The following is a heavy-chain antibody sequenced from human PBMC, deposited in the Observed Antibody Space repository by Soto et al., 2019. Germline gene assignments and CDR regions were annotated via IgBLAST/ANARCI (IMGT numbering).Heavy chain of an antibody. D-gene: IGHD3-9*01. CDR1: GDSISSSSYL. CDR2: IYYSGST. J-gene: IGHJ6*02. V-gene: IGHV4-39*02. Sequence: SETLSLTCTVSGDSISSSSYLWGWIRQPPGKGLEWIGSIYYSGSTYHHPSLKTRVTISVDTSKNQFSLKLSSVTAADTAVYYCARDARGTRGFDEMDIWGQGTTVTVSS. CDR3: ARDARGTRGFDEMDI.